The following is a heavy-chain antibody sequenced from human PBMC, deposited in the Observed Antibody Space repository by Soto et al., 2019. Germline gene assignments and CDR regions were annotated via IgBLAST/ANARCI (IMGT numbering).Heavy chain of an antibody. V-gene: IGHV4-30-2*01. J-gene: IGHJ6*02. CDR2: IYHTGTT. Sequence: SETLSLTCAVSGDSITSVGNSCSWIRQPPGKALEWSGYIYHTGTTYYTAALKSRVTISLDRSNNQISLSLNSVTAADTAVYYCAATVFGEYSHYALEVWGQGTTVTVSS. CDR3: AATVFGEYSHYALEV. CDR1: GDSITSVGNS. D-gene: IGHD3-3*01.